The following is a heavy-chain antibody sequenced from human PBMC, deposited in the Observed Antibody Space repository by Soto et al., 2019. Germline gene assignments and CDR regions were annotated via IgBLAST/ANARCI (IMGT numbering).Heavy chain of an antibody. J-gene: IGHJ3*02. CDR2: INPSGGST. CDR1: GYTFTSYY. Sequence: GPSVKVSCKASGYTFTSYYMHWVRQAPGQGLEWMGIINPSGGSTSYAQKFQGRVTMTRDTSTSTVYMELSSLRSEDTAVYYCARDSGRLHLGELSLFAFDIWGQGTMVTVSS. D-gene: IGHD3-16*02. V-gene: IGHV1-46*03. CDR3: ARDSGRLHLGELSLFAFDI.